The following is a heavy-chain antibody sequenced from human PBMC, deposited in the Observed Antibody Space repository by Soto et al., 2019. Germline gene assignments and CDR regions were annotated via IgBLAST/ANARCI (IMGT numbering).Heavy chain of an antibody. CDR1: GYGFTGYA. Sequence: ASVKGSWKASGYGFTGYAMHWVRQAPGQRLEWMGWINAGNGNTKYSQKFQGRVTITRDTSASTAYMELSSLRSEDTAVYYCARTSGYYFYDYWGQGTLVTVSS. V-gene: IGHV1-3*01. D-gene: IGHD3-3*01. CDR3: ARTSGYYFYDY. J-gene: IGHJ4*02. CDR2: INAGNGNT.